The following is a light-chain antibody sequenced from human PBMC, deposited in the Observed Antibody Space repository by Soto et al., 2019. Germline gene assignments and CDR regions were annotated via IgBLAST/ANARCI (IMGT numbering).Light chain of an antibody. CDR3: QQRSNWL. CDR1: QSISSY. J-gene: IGKJ3*01. V-gene: IGKV3-11*01. Sequence: EIGLTQSPATLSLSPGERATLSCRASQSISSYLAWYQQKPGQAPRLLIYDASNRATGIPARFSGSGSGTDFTLTISSLEPEDFAVYYCQQRSNWLLGPGTKVDIK. CDR2: DAS.